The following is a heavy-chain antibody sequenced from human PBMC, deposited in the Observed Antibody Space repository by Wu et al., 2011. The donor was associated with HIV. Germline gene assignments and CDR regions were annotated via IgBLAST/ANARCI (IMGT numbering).Heavy chain of an antibody. CDR1: GGTFSSYA. CDR2: IIPLFGTA. D-gene: IGHD1-26*01. Sequence: QVQLVQSGAEVKKPGSSLKVSCKASGGTFSSYAISWVRQAPGQGLQWMGGIIPLFGTANYAQRFQGRVTITTDESTITAYMNLSSLISEDTAVYYCARVGRVGATRAFDIWGQGTMVTVSS. CDR3: ARVGRVGATRAFDI. J-gene: IGHJ3*02. V-gene: IGHV1-69*05.